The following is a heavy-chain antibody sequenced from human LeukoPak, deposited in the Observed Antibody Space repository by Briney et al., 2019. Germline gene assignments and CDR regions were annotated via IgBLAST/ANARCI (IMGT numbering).Heavy chain of an antibody. V-gene: IGHV3-23*01. CDR1: GFTFSSYA. J-gene: IGHJ4*02. Sequence: GGSLRLSCAASGFTFSSYAMSWVRQAPGKGLEWDSAISGSGGSTYYADSGKGRSTISRDNSKNTLYLQMNSLRAEDTAVYYCAKDRIAAPGITSDYWGQGTLVTVSS. CDR3: AKDRIAAPGITSDY. CDR2: ISGSGGST. D-gene: IGHD6-6*01.